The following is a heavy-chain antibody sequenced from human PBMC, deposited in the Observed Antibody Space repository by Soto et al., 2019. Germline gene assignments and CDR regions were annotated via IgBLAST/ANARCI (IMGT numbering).Heavy chain of an antibody. D-gene: IGHD3-16*02. J-gene: IGHJ4*02. CDR2: MSYDGNNQ. Sequence: QVQLVESGGGVVQPGRSLRLSCAASGFTFSSYAMHWVRQAPGKGLEWVAIMSYDGNNQYYADSVTGRFTISRDNFKNALYLQMNSLRAEDTGVYYCAKALGELSPESFDYWGQGILVTVSS. CDR3: AKALGELSPESFDY. V-gene: IGHV3-30*18. CDR1: GFTFSSYA.